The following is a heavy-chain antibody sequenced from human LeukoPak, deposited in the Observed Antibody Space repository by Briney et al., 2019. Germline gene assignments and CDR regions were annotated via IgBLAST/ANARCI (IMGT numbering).Heavy chain of an antibody. J-gene: IGHJ3*02. D-gene: IGHD3-22*01. V-gene: IGHV4-31*03. Sequence: SETLSLTCTVSGGSISSGDYYWTWIRQHPGKGLEWIGNIYYTGSTYYNPSLRSRLTMSVDTSKNQFSLNLNSVTVADTPVYYCARGDSSGAENAFDIWGQGTMVTVSS. CDR3: ARGDSSGAENAFDI. CDR2: IYYTGST. CDR1: GGSISSGDYY.